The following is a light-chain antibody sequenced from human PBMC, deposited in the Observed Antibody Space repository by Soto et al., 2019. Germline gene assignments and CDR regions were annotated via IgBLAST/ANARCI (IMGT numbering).Light chain of an antibody. CDR2: DVS. V-gene: IGLV2-14*03. CDR1: SSDIGGYNS. Sequence: QSALTQPASVSGSPGQSITISCTGTSSDIGGYNSVSWYQHHPGKAPQLMIYDVSDRPTGVSDRFAGSKSGNTAPLTISGLQAEDEADYYCSAYTNTATLVVFGGGTKVTVL. CDR3: SAYTNTATLVV. J-gene: IGLJ3*02.